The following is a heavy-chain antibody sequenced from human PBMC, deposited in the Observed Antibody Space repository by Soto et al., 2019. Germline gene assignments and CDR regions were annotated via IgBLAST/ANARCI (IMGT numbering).Heavy chain of an antibody. CDR3: ARVGRRGILTGNPPFDY. V-gene: IGHV1-18*01. D-gene: IGHD3-9*01. CDR2: ISAYNGNT. J-gene: IGHJ4*02. CDR1: GYTFTSYG. Sequence: ASVKVSCKASGYTFTSYGISWVRQAPGQGLEWMGWISAYNGNTNYAQKLQGRVTMTTDTSTSTAYMELRSLRSDDTAVYYCARVGRRGILTGNPPFDYWGQGTLVTVSS.